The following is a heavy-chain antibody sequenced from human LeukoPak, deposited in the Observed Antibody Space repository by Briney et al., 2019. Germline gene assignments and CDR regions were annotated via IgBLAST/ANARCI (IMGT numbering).Heavy chain of an antibody. CDR3: TRDRGSYRPIDY. J-gene: IGHJ4*02. CDR2: ISYTGTYI. V-gene: IGHV3-21*01. CDR1: AVTFKTYN. Sequence: GGSLRLSCSASAVTFKTYNMNWVRQVPGKGLEWVSSISYTGTYIYYADSVKGRFTISRDNAENSVYLQMNSLRVEDTAVYYCTRDRGSYRPIDYWGQGTLVTVSS. D-gene: IGHD1-26*01.